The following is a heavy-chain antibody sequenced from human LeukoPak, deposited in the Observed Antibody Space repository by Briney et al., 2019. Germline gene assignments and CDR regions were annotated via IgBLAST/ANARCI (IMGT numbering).Heavy chain of an antibody. V-gene: IGHV4-34*01. D-gene: IGHD3-3*01. CDR2: INHSGST. CDR3: ARGGGITIFGVVPDY. Sequence: PSETLSLTCAVYGGSFSGYYWSWIRQPPGKGLEWIGEINHSGSTNYNPSLKSRVAISVDTSKNQFSLKLSSVTAADTAVYYCARGGGITIFGVVPDYWGQGTLVTVSS. CDR1: GGSFSGYY. J-gene: IGHJ4*02.